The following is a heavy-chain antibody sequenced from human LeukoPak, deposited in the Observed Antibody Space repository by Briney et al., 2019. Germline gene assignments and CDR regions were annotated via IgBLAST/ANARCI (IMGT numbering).Heavy chain of an antibody. Sequence: ASVKVSCKASGGTFSSYAISWVRQAPGQGLEWMGGIIPIFGTANYAQKFQGRVTITADESTSTAYMELSSLRSEDTAVYYCARGRGNILTGYHSDYWGQGTLVTVSS. V-gene: IGHV1-69*13. D-gene: IGHD3-9*01. CDR1: GGTFSSYA. CDR3: ARGRGNILTGYHSDY. CDR2: IIPIFGTA. J-gene: IGHJ4*02.